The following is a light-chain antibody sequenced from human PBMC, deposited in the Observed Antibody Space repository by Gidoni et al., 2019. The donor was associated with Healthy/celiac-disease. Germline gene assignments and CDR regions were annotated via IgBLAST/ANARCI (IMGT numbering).Light chain of an antibody. J-gene: IGKJ4*01. V-gene: IGKV1-39*01. CDR1: QSISSY. CDR2: AAA. CDR3: QQSYSTPLT. Sequence: DIQMTPSPSSLSASAGDRVTITCRASQSISSYLNWYQQKPGKAPKLLIYAAASLQSGVPSRFSGSGSGTDFTLTISSLQPEDFATYYCQQSYSTPLTFGGGTKVDIK.